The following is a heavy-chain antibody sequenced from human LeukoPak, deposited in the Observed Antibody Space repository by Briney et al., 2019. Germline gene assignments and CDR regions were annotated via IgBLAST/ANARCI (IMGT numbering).Heavy chain of an antibody. J-gene: IGHJ3*02. CDR3: AANTPRVVREDAFDI. CDR1: GFTFTISA. CDR2: IVVGSGNT. V-gene: IGHV1-58*02. Sequence: SVKVSFKASGFTFTISAMQWVRQARGQRLEWIGWIVVGSGNTNYAQKFQERVTITRDMSTGTAYMELSSLRSDDTAVYYCAANTPRVVREDAFDIWGQGTMLTVSS. D-gene: IGHD2-21*01.